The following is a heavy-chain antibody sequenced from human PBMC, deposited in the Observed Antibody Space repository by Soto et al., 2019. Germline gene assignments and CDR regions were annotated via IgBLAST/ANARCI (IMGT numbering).Heavy chain of an antibody. V-gene: IGHV3-15*07. CDR3: TTTYYYDSSGYRPYSYYYYGMAV. Sequence: GGSLRLSCAASGFTFSNAWMNWVRQAPGKGLEWVGRIKSKTDGGTTDYAAPVKGRFTISRDDSKNTLYLQMNSLKTEDTAVYYCTTTYYYDSSGYRPYSYYYYGMAVWGQGTTVTVSS. CDR1: GFTFSNAW. D-gene: IGHD3-22*01. CDR2: IKSKTDGGTT. J-gene: IGHJ6*02.